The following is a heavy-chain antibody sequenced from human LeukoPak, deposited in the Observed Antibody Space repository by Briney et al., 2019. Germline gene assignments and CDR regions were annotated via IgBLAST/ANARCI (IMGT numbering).Heavy chain of an antibody. V-gene: IGHV3-23*01. J-gene: IGHJ4*02. CDR1: GFTFSRYA. CDR3: AKYPKSSGWTRDYYFDY. Sequence: GGSLRLSCAASGFTFSRYAMSWVRQAPGKGLEWVSAISGSGGSTYYADSVKGRFTISRDNSKNTLYLQMNSLRAEDTAVYYCAKYPKSSGWTRDYYFDYWGQGTLVTVSS. CDR2: ISGSGGST. D-gene: IGHD6-19*01.